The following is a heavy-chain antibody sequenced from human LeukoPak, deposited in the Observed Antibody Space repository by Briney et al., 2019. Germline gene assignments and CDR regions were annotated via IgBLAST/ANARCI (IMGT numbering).Heavy chain of an antibody. CDR3: ARDPGRLDRGNDYYYGMDV. CDR2: INKSSGAI. CDR1: GFTFSSYS. D-gene: IGHD1-1*01. J-gene: IGHJ6*02. V-gene: IGHV3-48*02. Sequence: GGSLRLSCAASGFTFSSYSMNGVRQAPGKGLEWLSYINKSSGAIYYADSVKGRFTISRDNAKNSLYLQMNSLRDEDTAVYYCARDPGRLDRGNDYYYGMDVWGQGTTVTVAS.